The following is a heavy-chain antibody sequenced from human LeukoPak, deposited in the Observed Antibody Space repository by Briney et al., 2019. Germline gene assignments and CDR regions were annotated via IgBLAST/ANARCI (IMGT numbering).Heavy chain of an antibody. D-gene: IGHD2-2*01. Sequence: PGRSLRLSCAESGFTFSSYGMHWVRQAPGKGLEWVAVIWYDGSNKYYADSVKGRFTISRDNSKNTLYLQMNSLRAEDTAVYYCAREEYQLKRYFDYWGQGTLVTVSS. J-gene: IGHJ4*02. V-gene: IGHV3-33*01. CDR2: IWYDGSNK. CDR1: GFTFSSYG. CDR3: AREEYQLKRYFDY.